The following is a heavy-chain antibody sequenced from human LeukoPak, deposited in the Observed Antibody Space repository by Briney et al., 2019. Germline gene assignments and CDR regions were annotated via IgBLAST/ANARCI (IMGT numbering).Heavy chain of an antibody. D-gene: IGHD3-3*01. CDR2: IDNGGYT. CDR1: GFSISSNY. J-gene: IGHJ4*02. Sequence: GGSLRLSCAGSGFSISSNYMSWVRQAPGKGLEWVSLIDNGGYTYYADSVKDRFIISRDKSTNTVYFQMNSLRAEDTAVYYCAREHFDISSAYYLTEYFLDSWGQGTLVTVSS. CDR3: AREHFDISSAYYLTEYFLDS. V-gene: IGHV3-66*01.